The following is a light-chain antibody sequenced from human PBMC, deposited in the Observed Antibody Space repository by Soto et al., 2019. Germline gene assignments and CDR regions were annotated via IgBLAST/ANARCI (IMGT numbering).Light chain of an antibody. V-gene: IGLV2-14*01. J-gene: IGLJ3*02. Sequence: QSALTQPASVSGSPGQSITISCTGTSSDIGGYNYVSWYQQHPGNAPQLIIYDVTNRPSGVSNRFSGSKSGNTASLTISGLQAEDEADVYCSSFTSSSTWVFGGGTKLTVL. CDR2: DVT. CDR1: SSDIGGYNY. CDR3: SSFTSSSTWV.